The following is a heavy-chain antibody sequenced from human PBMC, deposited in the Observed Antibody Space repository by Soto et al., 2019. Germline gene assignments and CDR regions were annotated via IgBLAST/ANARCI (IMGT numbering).Heavy chain of an antibody. J-gene: IGHJ3*02. CDR2: IYSAGSA. Sequence: GGSLRLSCAASGLTVSGNLMTWVRQAPGKGLEWVSVIYSAGSAYYADSVKGRFTISRDISKNTLYLQMNSLRVEDTAVYYCASRILVSDAFDIWGQGTVVTVSS. CDR3: ASRILVSDAFDI. D-gene: IGHD3-3*02. V-gene: IGHV3-53*01. CDR1: GLTVSGNL.